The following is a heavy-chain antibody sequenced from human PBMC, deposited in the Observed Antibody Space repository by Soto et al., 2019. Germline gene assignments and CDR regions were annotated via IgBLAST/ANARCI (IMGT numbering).Heavy chain of an antibody. D-gene: IGHD3-16*01. CDR2: IIPIFGTA. V-gene: IGHV1-69*06. J-gene: IGHJ4*02. CDR1: GGTFSSYA. Sequence: SVKVSCKASGGTFSSYAISWVRQAPGQGLEWMGGIIPIFGTANYAQKFQGRVTITADKSTSTAYMELSSLRSEDTAVYYCASPLASSGLVYCGQRTLVPVSS. CDR3: ASPLASSGLVY.